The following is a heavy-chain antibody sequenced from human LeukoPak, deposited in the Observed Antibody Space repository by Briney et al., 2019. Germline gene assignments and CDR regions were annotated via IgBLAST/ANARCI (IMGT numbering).Heavy chain of an antibody. V-gene: IGHV1-18*01. J-gene: IGHJ6*04. Sequence: ASVKVSCKASGFTFTSYGISWVRQAPGQGLEWMGWISAYNSNTNYAQKLQSRVTMTTDTSTSTAYMELRSLRSDDTAVYYCARDGEYCSSTSCYLHSDVWGEGTTVTVSS. CDR1: GFTFTSYG. CDR2: ISAYNSNT. D-gene: IGHD2-2*01. CDR3: ARDGEYCSSTSCYLHSDV.